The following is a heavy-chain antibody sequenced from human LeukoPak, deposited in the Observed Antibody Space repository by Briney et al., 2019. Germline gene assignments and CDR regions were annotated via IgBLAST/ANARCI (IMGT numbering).Heavy chain of an antibody. J-gene: IGHJ4*02. CDR2: IYYSGST. V-gene: IGHV4-39*01. D-gene: IGHD6-19*01. Sequence: SETLSLTCIVSGGSISSSSYYWGWIRQPPGKGLEWIGSIYYSGSTYYNPSLKSRVTISVDTSKNQFSLKLSSVTAADTAVYYCARHLGGYSSGSDYWGQGTLVTVSS. CDR1: GGSISSSSYY. CDR3: ARHLGGYSSGSDY.